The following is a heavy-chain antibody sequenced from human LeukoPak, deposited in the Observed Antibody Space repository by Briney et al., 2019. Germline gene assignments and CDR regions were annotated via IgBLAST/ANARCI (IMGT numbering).Heavy chain of an antibody. CDR3: ARLVEMATIGAFDI. CDR2: IYYSGST. Sequence: SETLSLTCTVSGGSISSYYWSWIRQPPGKELEWIGYIYYSGSTNYNPSLKSRVTISVDTSKNQFSLKLSSVTAADTAVYYCARLVEMATIGAFDIWGQGTMVTVSS. D-gene: IGHD5-24*01. J-gene: IGHJ3*02. CDR1: GGSISSYY. V-gene: IGHV4-59*08.